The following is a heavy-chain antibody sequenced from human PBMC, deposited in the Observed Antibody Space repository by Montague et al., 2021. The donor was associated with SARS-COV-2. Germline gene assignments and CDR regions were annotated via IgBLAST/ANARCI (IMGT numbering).Heavy chain of an antibody. V-gene: IGHV4-34*01. D-gene: IGHD3-3*01. CDR2: INHSGST. Sequence: SETRSLTCGVYGGSFSGYFWTWIRQPPGRGLQWIGGINHSGSTNYNSSLNSRGTISLDTSKNQFSLKLTSVSAADTAVYYCARGLGRPGTIFGVALYWGQGTLVTVSP. CDR1: GGSFSGYF. J-gene: IGHJ4*02. CDR3: ARGLGRPGTIFGVALY.